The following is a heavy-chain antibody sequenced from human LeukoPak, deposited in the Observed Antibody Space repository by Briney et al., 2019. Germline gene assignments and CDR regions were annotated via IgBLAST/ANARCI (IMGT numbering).Heavy chain of an antibody. J-gene: IGHJ3*02. CDR2: ISAYNGNT. CDR3: ARDPSMATIVDAFDI. CDR1: GYTFSSYG. D-gene: IGHD5-24*01. V-gene: IGHV1-18*01. Sequence: ASVKVSCKASGYTFSSYGISWVRQAPGQGLEWMGWISAYNGNTNYAQNLQGRVTMTTDTSTSTAYMELRSLRSEDTAVYYCARDPSMATIVDAFDIWGQGTMVTVSS.